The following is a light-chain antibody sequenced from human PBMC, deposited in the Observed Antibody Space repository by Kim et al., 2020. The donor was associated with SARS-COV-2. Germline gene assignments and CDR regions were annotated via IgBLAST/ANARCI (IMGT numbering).Light chain of an antibody. J-gene: IGKJ4*01. V-gene: IGKV3-15*01. CDR3: QQYNNWPQLT. CDR1: QSLGSN. Sequence: EVVMTQSPATLSVSPGERATLSCRASQSLGSNLAWYQQKPGQPPRLLIYGASSRATGIPARFTGSGSGTEFTLTISSLQSEDFAVYYCQQYNNWPQLTFGGGTKVEIK. CDR2: GAS.